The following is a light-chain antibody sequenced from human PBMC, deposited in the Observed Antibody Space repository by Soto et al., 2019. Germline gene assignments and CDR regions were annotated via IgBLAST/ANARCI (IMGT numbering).Light chain of an antibody. J-gene: IGKJ1*01. V-gene: IGKV3-20*01. Sequence: EVVLTQSPGTLSLSPGERATLSCRSSKSVTSSYLAWSQQKLGQAPRLLIYGASSKATGITDRFSGSGSGTDFTLTISRLAPEDVAVYYCQQYGRSVTFGQGTKVEIK. CDR3: QQYGRSVT. CDR2: GAS. CDR1: KSVTSSY.